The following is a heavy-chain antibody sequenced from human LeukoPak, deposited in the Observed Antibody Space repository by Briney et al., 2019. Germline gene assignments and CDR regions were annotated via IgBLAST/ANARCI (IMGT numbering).Heavy chain of an antibody. CDR3: ARGTTAMVNDY. D-gene: IGHD5-18*01. J-gene: IGHJ4*02. CDR1: GGSISSHY. V-gene: IGHV4-59*11. CDR2: IYYSGST. Sequence: SETLSLTCTVSGGSISSHYWSWIRQPPGKGLEWIGYIYYSGSTNYNPSLKSRVTISVDTSKNQFSLKLSSVTAADTAVYYCARGTTAMVNDYWGQGTLVAVSS.